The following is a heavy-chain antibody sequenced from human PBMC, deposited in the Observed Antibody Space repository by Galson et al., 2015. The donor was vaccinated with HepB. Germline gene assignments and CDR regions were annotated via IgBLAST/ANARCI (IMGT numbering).Heavy chain of an antibody. J-gene: IGHJ4*02. V-gene: IGHV3-30*18. D-gene: IGHD1-26*01. Sequence: SLRLSCAASGFTFTRNGMHWVRQAPGKGLEWVAVISYDGSDMYYADSVKGRFIISRDNSKNTLYLQMNSLRAEDTAVYYCAKDGGSESRGPFDYWGQGTLVTVSS. CDR2: ISYDGSDM. CDR1: GFTFTRNG. CDR3: AKDGGSESRGPFDY.